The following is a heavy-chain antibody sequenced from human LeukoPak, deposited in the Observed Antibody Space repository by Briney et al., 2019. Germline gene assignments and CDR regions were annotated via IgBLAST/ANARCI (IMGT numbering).Heavy chain of an antibody. CDR2: IHSDGSST. Sequence: GGSLRLSCAASGFTFSSYWMHWVRQAPGKGLVWVSRIHSDGSSTTYADSVKGRFTISRDNAKNTLYLQMSSQRAEDTAVYYCARENIFHYYDSSGYLIDYWGQGTLVTVSS. D-gene: IGHD3-22*01. CDR1: GFTFSSYW. CDR3: ARENIFHYYDSSGYLIDY. V-gene: IGHV3-74*01. J-gene: IGHJ4*02.